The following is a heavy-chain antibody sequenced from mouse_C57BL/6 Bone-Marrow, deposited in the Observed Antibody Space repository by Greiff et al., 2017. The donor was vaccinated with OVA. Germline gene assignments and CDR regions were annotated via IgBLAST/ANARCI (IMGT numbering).Heavy chain of an antibody. CDR2: IYPGDGDT. V-gene: IGHV1-80*01. CDR3: VPHYGRRSYFDY. CDR1: GYAFSSYW. D-gene: IGHD1-2*01. J-gene: IGHJ2*01. Sequence: QVQLQQSGAELVKPGASVKISCKASGYAFSSYWMNWVKQRPGKGLEWIGQIYPGDGDTNYNGKFKGKAYMQLSSLTSEDSAVYFCVPHYGRRSYFDYGGQGTTLTVSS.